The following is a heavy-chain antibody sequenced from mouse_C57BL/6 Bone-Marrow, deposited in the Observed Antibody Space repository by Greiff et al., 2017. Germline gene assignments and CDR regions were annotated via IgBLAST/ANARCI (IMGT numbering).Heavy chain of an antibody. CDR3: AIRYYYGSSYDYYAMDY. CDR2: IHPSDSDT. Sequence: QVQLQQPGAELVKPGASVKVSCKASGYTFTSYWMHWVKQRPGQGLEWLGRIHPSDSDTNYNQKFKGKATLTVDKSSSTAYMQLSSLTSEDSAVYYCAIRYYYGSSYDYYAMDYWGQGTSVTVSA. V-gene: IGHV1-74*01. D-gene: IGHD1-1*01. CDR1: GYTFTSYW. J-gene: IGHJ4*01.